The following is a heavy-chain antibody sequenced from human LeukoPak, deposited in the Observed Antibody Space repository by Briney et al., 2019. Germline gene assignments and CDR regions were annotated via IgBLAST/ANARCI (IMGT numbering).Heavy chain of an antibody. D-gene: IGHD7-27*01. Sequence: GGSLRLSCAASGFTFSSYAMSWVRQAPGKGLEWVSAISGSGGSTYYADSVEGRFTISRDNSKNTLYLQMNSLRAEDTAVYYCAKPLTGGHYYYGMDVWGQGTTVTVSS. CDR2: ISGSGGST. J-gene: IGHJ6*02. CDR3: AKPLTGGHYYYGMDV. CDR1: GFTFSSYA. V-gene: IGHV3-23*01.